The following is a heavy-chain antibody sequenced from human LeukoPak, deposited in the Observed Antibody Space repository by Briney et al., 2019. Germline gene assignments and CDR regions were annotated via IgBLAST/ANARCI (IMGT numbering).Heavy chain of an antibody. Sequence: PSETLSLTCTVSGGPISSHYWSWIRQPPGEGLEWIGYISYSGRINYNPSLKSRVTLSLDTSKDQFSLTLTSVTAADTAVYYCASIAAADYFDYWGQGTLVTVSS. D-gene: IGHD6-13*01. V-gene: IGHV4-59*11. CDR2: ISYSGRI. CDR3: ASIAAADYFDY. CDR1: GGPISSHY. J-gene: IGHJ4*02.